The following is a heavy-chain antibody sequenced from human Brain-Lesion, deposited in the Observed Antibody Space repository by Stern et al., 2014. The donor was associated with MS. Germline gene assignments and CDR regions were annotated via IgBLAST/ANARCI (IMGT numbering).Heavy chain of an antibody. J-gene: IGHJ4*02. D-gene: IGHD6-19*01. V-gene: IGHV4-59*01. CDR3: ARLSSGWYAY. CDR2: IYYTGST. Sequence: VQLVESGPGLGKPSETLSLTSTVSGDHMGSYDWRWIRQPPGKGLEGIGAIYYTGSTDFTPSLKSRVTISVDTSKNQFSLRLTSVTAADTAVYYCARLSSGWYAYWGQGTLVTVSS. CDR1: GDHMGSYD.